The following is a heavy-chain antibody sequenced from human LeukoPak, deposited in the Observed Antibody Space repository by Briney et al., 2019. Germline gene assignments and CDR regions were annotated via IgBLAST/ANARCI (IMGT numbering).Heavy chain of an antibody. CDR3: AIAKIKQWLVPDY. V-gene: IGHV1-69*13. D-gene: IGHD6-19*01. Sequence: SSVKVSCKGSGCTFSSYAISWVRQAAGQGLEWMGGIIPIFGTANYAQKSQGRGTITADESTSTAYMELSRLSSGDTAVYYCAIAKIKQWLVPDYWGQGTLVTVSS. CDR2: IIPIFGTA. CDR1: GCTFSSYA. J-gene: IGHJ4*02.